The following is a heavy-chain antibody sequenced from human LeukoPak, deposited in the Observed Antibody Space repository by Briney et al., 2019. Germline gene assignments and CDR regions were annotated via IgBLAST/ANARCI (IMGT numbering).Heavy chain of an antibody. CDR2: IIPILGIA. CDR1: GGTFSSYA. CDR3: ARRPNYYDSSGYHY. Sequence: SVKVSCKASGGTFSSYAISWVRQAPGQGLEWMGRIIPILGIANYAQKFQGRVTITAGKSTSTAYMELSSLGSEDTAVYYCARRPNYYDSSGYHYWGQGTLVTVSS. J-gene: IGHJ4*02. V-gene: IGHV1-69*04. D-gene: IGHD3-22*01.